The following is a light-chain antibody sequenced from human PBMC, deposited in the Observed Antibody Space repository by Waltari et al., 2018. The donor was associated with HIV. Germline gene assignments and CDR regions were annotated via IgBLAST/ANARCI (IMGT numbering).Light chain of an antibody. CDR3: GTWDSSLNLYV. CDR1: NSNLGNNY. CDR2: AHE. V-gene: IGLV1-51*01. J-gene: IGLJ1*01. Sequence: QSVLTQPPSVSAAPGQKVAISCSGGNSNLGNNYVSWYQQVQGKAPRLLISAHEKRPPGIPDRFSACKAGVSATLGITGLQIVDDADYYCGTWDSSLNLYVFGPGTMVAVL.